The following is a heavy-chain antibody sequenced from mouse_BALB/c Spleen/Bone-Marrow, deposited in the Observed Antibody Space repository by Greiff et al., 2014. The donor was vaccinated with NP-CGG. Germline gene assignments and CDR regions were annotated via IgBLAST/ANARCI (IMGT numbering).Heavy chain of an antibody. J-gene: IGHJ3*01. CDR1: GFNIKDYY. D-gene: IGHD2-3*01. CDR2: IDPENGDT. CDR3: NGGYYEAWFAY. Sequence: EVKLVESGAELVRSGASVKLSCTASGFNIKDYYMHWVKQRPEQGLEWIGWIDPENGDTEYAPKFQGKATMTADTSSNTAYLQLSSLTSEDTAVYYCNGGYYEAWFAYWGQGTLVTASA. V-gene: IGHV14-4*02.